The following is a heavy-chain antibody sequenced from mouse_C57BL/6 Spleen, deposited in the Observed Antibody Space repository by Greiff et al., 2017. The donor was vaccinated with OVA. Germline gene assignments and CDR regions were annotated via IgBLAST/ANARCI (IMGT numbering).Heavy chain of an antibody. CDR3: TRPYGSGGYFDY. CDR2: IDPETGGT. J-gene: IGHJ2*01. CDR1: GYTFTDYE. D-gene: IGHD1-1*01. Sequence: QVQLQQSGAELVRPGASVTLSCKASGYTFTDYEMHWVKQTPVHGLEWIGAIDPETGGTAYNQKFKGKAILTADKSSSTAYMELRSLTSEDSAVYYCTRPYGSGGYFDYWGQGTTLTVSS. V-gene: IGHV1-15*01.